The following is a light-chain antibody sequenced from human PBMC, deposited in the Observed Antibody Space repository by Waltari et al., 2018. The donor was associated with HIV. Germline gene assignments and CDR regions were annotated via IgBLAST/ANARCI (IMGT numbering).Light chain of an antibody. Sequence: QSALTQPASVSGSPGQSITIPGTGTTSAVGGYNLVSCYQQHPGKATKLMIYEGSKRPSGVSNRFSGSKSGNTASLTISGLQAEDEADYYCCSYAGSSTVVFGGGTKLTVL. J-gene: IGLJ2*01. V-gene: IGLV2-23*01. CDR2: EGS. CDR3: CSYAGSSTVV. CDR1: TSAVGGYNL.